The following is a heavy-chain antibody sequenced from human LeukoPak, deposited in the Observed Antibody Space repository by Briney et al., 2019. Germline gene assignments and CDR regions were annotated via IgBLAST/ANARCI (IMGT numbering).Heavy chain of an antibody. CDR1: GGSFSGYY. D-gene: IGHD5-18*01. V-gene: IGHV4-34*01. Sequence: SETLSLTCAVYGGSFSGYYWSWIRQPLGKGLEWIGEINHSGSTNYNPSLKSRVTISVDTSKNQFSLKLSSVTAADTAVYYCARDNGYSYGWNFDYWGQGTLVTVSS. J-gene: IGHJ4*02. CDR2: INHSGST. CDR3: ARDNGYSYGWNFDY.